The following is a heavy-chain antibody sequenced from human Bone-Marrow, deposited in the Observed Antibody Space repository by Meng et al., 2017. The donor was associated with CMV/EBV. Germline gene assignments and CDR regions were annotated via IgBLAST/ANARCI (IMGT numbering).Heavy chain of an antibody. D-gene: IGHD2-2*01. Sequence: GESLKISCAASGFTFSSYAMHWVRQAPGKGLEWVAVISYDGSNKYYADSVKGRFTISRDNSKNTLYLQMNSLRAEDTAVYYCARHCSSTSCYDYWGQGPLVTVYS. J-gene: IGHJ4*02. CDR2: ISYDGSNK. CDR3: ARHCSSTSCYDY. CDR1: GFTFSSYA. V-gene: IGHV3-30-3*01.